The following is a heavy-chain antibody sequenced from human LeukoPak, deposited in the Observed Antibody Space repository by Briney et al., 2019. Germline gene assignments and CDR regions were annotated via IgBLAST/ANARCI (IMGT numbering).Heavy chain of an antibody. J-gene: IGHJ4*02. V-gene: IGHV3-21*01. D-gene: IGHD6-13*01. CDR2: FTSMSRTI. Sequence: PGGSLRLSCAASGFTFSSYAMTWVRQAPGKGLEWVSSFTSMSRTIYYADSVKGRFTISRDDAKWSLYLQMNSLRVEDTAIYYCARQSSGIAATDKIDYWGQGTLVTVSS. CDR3: ARQSSGIAATDKIDY. CDR1: GFTFSSYA.